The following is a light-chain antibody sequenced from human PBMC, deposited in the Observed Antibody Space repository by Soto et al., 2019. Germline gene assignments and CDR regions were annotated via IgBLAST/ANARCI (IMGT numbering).Light chain of an antibody. V-gene: IGKV3-15*01. CDR1: QSINSN. CDR2: SAS. CDR3: RQYNNWPSLT. J-gene: IGKJ4*01. Sequence: EIVMTQSPATLSVSPGERATLSCRASQSINSNLAWYQQNPGQAPRLVIYSASTRATGIPARFSGSGSGTAFTLTISSLQSEDFAVYYCRQYNNWPSLTFGGGTRVEIK.